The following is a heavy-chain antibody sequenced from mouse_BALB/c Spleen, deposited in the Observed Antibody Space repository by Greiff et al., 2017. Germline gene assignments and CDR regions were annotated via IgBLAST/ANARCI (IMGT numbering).Heavy chain of an antibody. D-gene: IGHD2-1*01. V-gene: IGHV5-9-4*01. CDR2: ISSGGSYT. Sequence: EVMLVESGGGLVKPGGSLKLSCAASGFTFSSYAMSWVRQSPEKRLEWVAEISSGGSYTYYPDTVTGRFTISRDNAKNTLYLEMSSLRSEDTAMYYCARDGDGNYGWFAYWGQGTLVTVSA. J-gene: IGHJ3*01. CDR1: GFTFSSYA. CDR3: ARDGDGNYGWFAY.